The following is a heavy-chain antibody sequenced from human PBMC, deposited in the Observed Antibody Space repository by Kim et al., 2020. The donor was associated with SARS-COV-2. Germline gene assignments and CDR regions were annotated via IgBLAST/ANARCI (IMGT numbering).Heavy chain of an antibody. Sequence: GESLKISCKASGYNFNSYWISWVRQMPGKGLEWMGRIDPSDSYTHYNPSFRGHVTISVGTSIGTAYLQWTSLKASDTAIYYCTRHEGGGYYEGFDSWGQGTLVTVSS. CDR2: IDPSDSYT. CDR3: TRHEGGGYYEGFDS. CDR1: GYNFNSYW. J-gene: IGHJ4*02. V-gene: IGHV5-10-1*01. D-gene: IGHD1-26*01.